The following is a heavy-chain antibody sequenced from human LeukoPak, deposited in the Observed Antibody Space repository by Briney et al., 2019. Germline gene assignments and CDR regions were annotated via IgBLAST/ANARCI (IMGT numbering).Heavy chain of an antibody. D-gene: IGHD3-10*01. CDR3: ARGYYGSGSEDY. Sequence: GASVKVSCKASGYTFTGHYMHWVRQAPGQGLEWMGWINPNSGGTNYAQKFQGRVTMTRDTSISAAYMELSRLRSDDTAVYYCARGYYGSGSEDYWGQGTLITVSS. V-gene: IGHV1-2*02. J-gene: IGHJ4*02. CDR1: GYTFTGHY. CDR2: INPNSGGT.